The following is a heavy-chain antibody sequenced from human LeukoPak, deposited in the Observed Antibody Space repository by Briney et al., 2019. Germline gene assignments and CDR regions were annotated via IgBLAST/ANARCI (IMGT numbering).Heavy chain of an antibody. Sequence: GGSLRLSCAASGFTFSSYAMHWVRQAPGKGLEWVAVISYDGSNKYYADSVKGRFTISRDNSKNTLYLQMNSLRAEDTAVYYCARSDSSGYYSNSDYWGQGTLVTVSS. CDR1: GFTFSSYA. J-gene: IGHJ4*02. CDR3: ARSDSSGYYSNSDY. D-gene: IGHD3-22*01. V-gene: IGHV3-30*04. CDR2: ISYDGSNK.